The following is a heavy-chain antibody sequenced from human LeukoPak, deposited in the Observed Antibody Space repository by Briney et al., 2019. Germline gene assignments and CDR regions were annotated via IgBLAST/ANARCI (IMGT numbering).Heavy chain of an antibody. CDR3: ARGGSTDGYFDY. J-gene: IGHJ4*02. Sequence: SETLSLTCTVSGGSISSGDYYWSWIRQPPGKGLEWIGYIYDSGSTYYNPSLKSRVTISVDTSKNQFSLKLSSVTAADTAVYYCARGGSTDGYFDYWGQGTLVTVSS. V-gene: IGHV4-30-4*08. CDR1: GGSISSGDYY. D-gene: IGHD3-10*01. CDR2: IYDSGST.